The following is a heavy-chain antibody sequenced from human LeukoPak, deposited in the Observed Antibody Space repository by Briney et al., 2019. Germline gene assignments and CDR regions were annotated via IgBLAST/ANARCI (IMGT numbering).Heavy chain of an antibody. V-gene: IGHV1-2*02. J-gene: IGHJ6*02. D-gene: IGHD6-13*01. CDR1: GYTFTGYY. CDR3: ASPRNNPNRIAAAADYYYYGMDV. CDR2: INPNSGGT. Sequence: GASVKASCKASGYTFTGYYMHWVRQAPGQGLEWMGWINPNSGGTNYAQKFQGRVTMTRDTSISTAYMELSRLRSDDTAVYYCASPRNNPNRIAAAADYYYYGMDVWGQGTTVTVSS.